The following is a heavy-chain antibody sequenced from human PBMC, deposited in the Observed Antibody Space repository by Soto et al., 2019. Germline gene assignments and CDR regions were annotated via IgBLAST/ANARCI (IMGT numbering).Heavy chain of an antibody. Sequence: GASVKVSCKASGGTFSSYAISWVRQAPGQGLEWMGGIIPIFGTANYAQKFQGRVTITADESTSTAYMELSSLRSEDTAVYYRARPAHQPIVVVPAAIRSSYYGMDVWGQGTTVTVSS. CDR2: IIPIFGTA. CDR3: ARPAHQPIVVVPAAIRSSYYGMDV. J-gene: IGHJ6*02. CDR1: GGTFSSYA. V-gene: IGHV1-69*13. D-gene: IGHD2-2*02.